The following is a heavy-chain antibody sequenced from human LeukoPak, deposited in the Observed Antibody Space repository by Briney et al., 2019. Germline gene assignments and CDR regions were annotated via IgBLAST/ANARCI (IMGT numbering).Heavy chain of an antibody. V-gene: IGHV4-38-2*02. CDR2: IYHSGST. CDR3: ARESAPMPIPWFDP. J-gene: IGHJ5*02. D-gene: IGHD3-16*01. CDR1: GYSISSGYY. Sequence: PSETLSLTCAVSGYSISSGYYWGWIRQPPGKGLEWIGSIYHSGSTYYNPSLKSRVTISVDTSKNQFSLKLSSVTAADTAVYYGARESAPMPIPWFDPWGQGTLVTVSS.